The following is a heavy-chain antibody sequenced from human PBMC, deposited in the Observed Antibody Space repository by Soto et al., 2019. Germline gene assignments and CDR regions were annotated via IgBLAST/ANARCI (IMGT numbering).Heavy chain of an antibody. V-gene: IGHV4-38-2*01. CDR3: ARVGPFDY. CDR1: GYSISSGHY. J-gene: IGHJ4*02. CDR2: VYHSGST. D-gene: IGHD1-26*01. Sequence: PSETLSLTSAVSGYSISSGHYWGWIRQPPEKGLEWIGRVYHSGSTYYKPSLKSRVTISVDTSKNQFSLKLSSVTAADTAVYYCARVGPFDYWGQGTLVTVSS.